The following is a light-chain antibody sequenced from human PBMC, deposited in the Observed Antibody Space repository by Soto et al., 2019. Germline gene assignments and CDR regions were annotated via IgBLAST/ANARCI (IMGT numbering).Light chain of an antibody. CDR1: SSNIGAYYD. CDR3: QSYDSSLSGYV. V-gene: IGLV1-40*01. CDR2: GNS. J-gene: IGLJ1*01. Sequence: QSVLTQPPSVSGAPGQRVTISCTGSSSNIGAYYDVPWYQQLPGTAPKLLIYGNSNRPSGVPDRFSGSKSGTSASLAITGLQAEDEADYYCQSYDSSLSGYVFGTGTKLTVL.